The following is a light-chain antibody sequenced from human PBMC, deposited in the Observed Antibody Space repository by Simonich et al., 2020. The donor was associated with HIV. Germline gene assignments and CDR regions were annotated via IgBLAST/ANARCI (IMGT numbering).Light chain of an antibody. CDR1: QSISSY. CDR2: AAS. CDR3: QQSYSTPRT. J-gene: IGKJ1*01. Sequence: DIQMTQPPSSLSASVGDRVTITCRASQSISSYLNWYQQKPGKAPKLLIYAASSLQSGVPSRFSGRGSGTDFTLTISSLQPEDFATYYCQQSYSTPRTFGQGTKVEIK. V-gene: IGKV1-39*01.